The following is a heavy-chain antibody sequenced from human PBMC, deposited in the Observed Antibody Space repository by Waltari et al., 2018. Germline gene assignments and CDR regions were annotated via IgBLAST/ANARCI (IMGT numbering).Heavy chain of an antibody. J-gene: IGHJ4*02. Sequence: VRLDQWGTELVEPWATLSLTCAVSEGSFSAFFWSWVRQAPGKGLEWIGEINHGVKTDYNPSLKSRLFMSVDPSKNQFSLMLSSVTAADTAVYYCVRSHCIGDSCFRYFDSWGQGTLVTVSS. D-gene: IGHD2-15*01. CDR3: VRSHCIGDSCFRYFDS. CDR2: INHGVKT. V-gene: IGHV4-34*01. CDR1: EGSFSAFF.